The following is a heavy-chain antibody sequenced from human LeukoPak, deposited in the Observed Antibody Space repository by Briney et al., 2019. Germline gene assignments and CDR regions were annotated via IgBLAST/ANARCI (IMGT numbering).Heavy chain of an antibody. CDR1: GGSISGYY. CDR3: ARDGLATFPFDY. J-gene: IGHJ4*02. Sequence: SETLSLTRTVSGGSISGYYWSWIRQPAGKGLEWIGRIYTIGSADYNPFLKSRVTMSVDTSKNQFSLKLSSVTAADTAVYYCARDGLATFPFDYWGQATLVTVSS. D-gene: IGHD5-24*01. CDR2: IYTIGSA. V-gene: IGHV4-4*07.